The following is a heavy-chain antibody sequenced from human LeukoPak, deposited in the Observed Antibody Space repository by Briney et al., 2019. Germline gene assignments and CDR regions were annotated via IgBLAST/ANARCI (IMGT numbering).Heavy chain of an antibody. D-gene: IGHD5-18*01. Sequence: GASVKVSCKASGGTFSSYAISWVRQAPGQGLEWMGGIIPIFGTANYAQKFQGRVTITADESTSTAYMELSSLRSEDTAVYYCARNSYGDRDYYYYGMDVWGQGTTVTVSS. J-gene: IGHJ6*02. CDR2: IIPIFGTA. CDR3: ARNSYGDRDYYYYGMDV. CDR1: GGTFSSYA. V-gene: IGHV1-69*13.